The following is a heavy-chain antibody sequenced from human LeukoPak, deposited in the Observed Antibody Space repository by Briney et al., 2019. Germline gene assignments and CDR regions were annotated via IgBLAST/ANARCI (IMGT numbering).Heavy chain of an antibody. CDR1: GGSISSSNW. D-gene: IGHD2-2*01. CDR2: IYHSGST. V-gene: IGHV4-4*02. J-gene: IGHJ4*02. CDR3: ARVSGYCSSTSCRTLDY. Sequence: SDTLSLTCAVSGGSISSSNWWSWVRQPPGKGLEWIGEIYHSGSTNYNPSLKSRVTISVDTSKNQFSLKLSSVTAADTAVYYCARVSGYCSSTSCRTLDYWGQGTLVTVSS.